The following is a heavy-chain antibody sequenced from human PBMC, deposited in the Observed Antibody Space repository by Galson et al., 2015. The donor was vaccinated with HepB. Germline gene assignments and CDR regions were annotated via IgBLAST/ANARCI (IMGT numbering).Heavy chain of an antibody. D-gene: IGHD4-17*01. CDR2: IYWDDDK. CDR3: AHRQGPDIYGDHDAFDI. Sequence: PALVKPTQTLTLTCTFSGFSLSTSGVGVGWICQPPGKALEWLALIYWDDDKRYSPSLKSRLTITKDTSKNQVVLTMTNMDPVDTATYYCAHRQGPDIYGDHDAFDIWGQGTMVTVSS. V-gene: IGHV2-5*02. J-gene: IGHJ3*02. CDR1: GFSLSTSGVG.